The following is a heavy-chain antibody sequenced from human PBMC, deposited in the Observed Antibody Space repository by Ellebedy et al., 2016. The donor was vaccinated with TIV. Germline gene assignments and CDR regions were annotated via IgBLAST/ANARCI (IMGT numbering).Heavy chain of an antibody. D-gene: IGHD6-6*01. CDR2: ISSSSSYI. Sequence: GESLKIPXAASGFTFSSYSMNWVRQAPGKGLEWVSSISSSSSYIYYADSVKGRFTISRDNAKNSLYLQMNSLRAEDTAVYYCARGRTKSQLDWFNPWGQGTLVTVSS. CDR1: GFTFSSYS. V-gene: IGHV3-21*01. CDR3: ARGRTKSQLDWFNP. J-gene: IGHJ5*02.